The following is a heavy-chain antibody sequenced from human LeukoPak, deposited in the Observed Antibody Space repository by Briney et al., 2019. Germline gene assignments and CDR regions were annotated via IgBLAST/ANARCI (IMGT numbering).Heavy chain of an antibody. CDR1: GYTFTSYG. J-gene: IGHJ4*02. CDR2: ISAYNGNT. D-gene: IGHD2-15*01. Sequence: ASVKVSCKASGYTFTSYGISWVRQAPGQGLEGMGWISAYNGNTNYAQKLQGRVTMTTDTSTSTAYMELRSLRSDDTAVYYCARDRRCSGGSCYSSWYYFDYWGQGTLVTVSS. V-gene: IGHV1-18*04. CDR3: ARDRRCSGGSCYSSWYYFDY.